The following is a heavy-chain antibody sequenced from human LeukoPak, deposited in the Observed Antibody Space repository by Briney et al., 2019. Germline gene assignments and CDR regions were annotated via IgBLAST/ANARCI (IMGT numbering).Heavy chain of an antibody. V-gene: IGHV4-34*01. CDR3: ARGVDSHYYGSGSSADYFDY. J-gene: IGHJ4*02. CDR2: INHSGST. CDR1: GGSFSGYY. D-gene: IGHD3-10*01. Sequence: SETLSFTCAVYGGSFSGYYWSWIRQPPGKGLEWIGEINHSGSTNYNPSLKSRVTISVDTSKNQFSLKLSSVTAADTAVYYCARGVDSHYYGSGSSADYFDYWGQGTLVTVSS.